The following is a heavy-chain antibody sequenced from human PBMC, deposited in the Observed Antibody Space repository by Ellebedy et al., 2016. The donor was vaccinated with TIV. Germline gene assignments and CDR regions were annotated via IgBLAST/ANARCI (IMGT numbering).Heavy chain of an antibody. CDR2: IYYSGST. Sequence: GSLRLSXTVSGGSISSSSYYWGWIRQPPGKGLEWIGSIYYSGSTYYNPSLKSRVTISVNTSKNQFSLKLSSVTAADTAVYYCARRHKGSGFGFDYWGQGTLVTVSS. D-gene: IGHD6-19*01. CDR3: ARRHKGSGFGFDY. V-gene: IGHV4-39*01. J-gene: IGHJ4*02. CDR1: GGSISSSSYY.